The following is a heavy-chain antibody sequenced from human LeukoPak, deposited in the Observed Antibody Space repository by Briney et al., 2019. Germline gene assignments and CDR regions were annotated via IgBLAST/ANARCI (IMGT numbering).Heavy chain of an antibody. CDR1: GGSISSYY. CDR2: IYTSGST. D-gene: IGHD3-3*01. J-gene: IGHJ6*03. CDR3: ARGRFLEWLLGYYYYMDV. V-gene: IGHV4-4*07. Sequence: SETLYLTCTVSGGSISSYYWSWIRQPAGKGLEWIGRIYTSGSTNYNPSLKSRVTMSVDTPKNQFSLKLSSVTAADTAVYYCARGRFLEWLLGYYYYMDVWGKGTTVTVSS.